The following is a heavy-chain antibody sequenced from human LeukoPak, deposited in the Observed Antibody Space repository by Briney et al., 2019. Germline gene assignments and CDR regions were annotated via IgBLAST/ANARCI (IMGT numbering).Heavy chain of an antibody. D-gene: IGHD6-13*01. CDR2: ITANGDTT. Sequence: GGSLRLSCVGSGFIFRSYAVTWVRQAPGKGLDWGSSITANGDTTYYADSVKGRFTISRDNAKNSLYLQMNSLRAEDTALYYCSRSSSWYFPFDYWGQGTLVTVSS. V-gene: IGHV3-23*01. CDR1: GFIFRSYA. J-gene: IGHJ4*02. CDR3: SRSSSWYFPFDY.